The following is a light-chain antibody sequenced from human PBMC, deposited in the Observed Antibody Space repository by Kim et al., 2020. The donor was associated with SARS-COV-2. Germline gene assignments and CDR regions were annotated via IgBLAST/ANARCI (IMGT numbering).Light chain of an antibody. CDR1: QSVLYNSNNKNN. V-gene: IGKV4-1*01. J-gene: IGKJ4*01. Sequence: ATSNCTSSQSVLYNSNNKNNLTWYQQKAGQPPKVLIYWASTRESGVPDRFSGSGSGTDFTLTISSLQAEDVAVYYCQQYYTTPLTFGGGTKVDIK. CDR3: QQYYTTPLT. CDR2: WAS.